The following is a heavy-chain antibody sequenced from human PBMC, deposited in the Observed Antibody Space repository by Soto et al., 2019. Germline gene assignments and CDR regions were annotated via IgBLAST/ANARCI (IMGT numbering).Heavy chain of an antibody. V-gene: IGHV3-21*01. D-gene: IGHD4-17*01. J-gene: IGHJ4*02. CDR2: ISPNSNYI. CDR3: ARAWDRGLRPQDS. CDR1: GFTFTTYS. Sequence: EVHLVESGGGLVTPGGSLRLSCAASGFTFTTYSMNWVRQAPGKGLEWVSFISPNSNYIYYADSVKGRLTISRDNDKNSLYLQRYRLRADDTAVYFCARAWDRGLRPQDSWGQGTLVTVSS.